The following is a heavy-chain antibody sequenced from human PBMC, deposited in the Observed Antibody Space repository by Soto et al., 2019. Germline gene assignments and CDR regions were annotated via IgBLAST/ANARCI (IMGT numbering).Heavy chain of an antibody. D-gene: IGHD3-3*01. V-gene: IGHV3-30-3*01. Sequence: PGGSLRLSCAASGFTFSSYAMHWVRQAPGKGLEWVAVISYDGSNKYYADSVKGRFTISRDNSKNTLYLQMNSLRAEDTAVYYCAKVGDYDFWSGFFDYWGQGTLVTVSS. CDR1: GFTFSSYA. J-gene: IGHJ4*02. CDR3: AKVGDYDFWSGFFDY. CDR2: ISYDGSNK.